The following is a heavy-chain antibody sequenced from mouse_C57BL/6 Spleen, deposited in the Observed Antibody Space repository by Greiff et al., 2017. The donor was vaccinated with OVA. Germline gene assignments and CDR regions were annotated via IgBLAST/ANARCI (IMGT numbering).Heavy chain of an antibody. CDR1: GYTFTSYW. D-gene: IGHD1-1*01. CDR3: ARWDAGSSFFYAMDY. J-gene: IGHJ4*01. Sequence: VQLQQPGAELVKPGASVKLSCKASGYTFTSYWMHWVKQRPGQGLEWIGMIHPNSCSTNYNEKFKSKATLTVDKSSSTAYMQLSSLTSEDSAVYYCARWDAGSSFFYAMDYWGQGTSVTVSS. CDR2: IHPNSCST. V-gene: IGHV1-64*01.